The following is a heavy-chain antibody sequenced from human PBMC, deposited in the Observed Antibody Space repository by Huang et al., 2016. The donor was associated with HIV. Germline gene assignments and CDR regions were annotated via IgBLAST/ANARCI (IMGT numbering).Heavy chain of an antibody. J-gene: IGHJ5*02. CDR1: GGSVSSCNYY. Sequence: QLQLQESGPGLVKPSETLSLTCTVSGGSVSSCNYYWGWVRQPPGKGLEWIGTIYYTGSTYYNPSLQCRVTISVDTSKNQFYLKVTSVTAADTALYYCARPPGSGILGGWFDPWGQGALVTVSS. V-gene: IGHV4-39*01. D-gene: IGHD3-10*01. CDR3: ARPPGSGILGGWFDP. CDR2: IYYTGST.